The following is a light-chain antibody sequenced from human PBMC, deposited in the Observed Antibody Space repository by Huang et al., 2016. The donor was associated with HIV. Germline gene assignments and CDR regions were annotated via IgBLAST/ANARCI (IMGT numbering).Light chain of an antibody. CDR1: QDINSR. J-gene: IGKJ3*01. CDR2: AAS. Sequence: DIQMTQSPSSVSASVGDRVTITCRASQDINSRLAWYQQKPGKAPNLRIYAASTLQRGVPSRFSGGGSGTHFTLTIRSLQPDDFATYYCQLTSSPFTFGPGTKVDFK. V-gene: IGKV1-12*01. CDR3: QLTSSPFT.